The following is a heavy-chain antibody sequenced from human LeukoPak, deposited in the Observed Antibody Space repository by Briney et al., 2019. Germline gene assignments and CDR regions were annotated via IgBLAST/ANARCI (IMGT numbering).Heavy chain of an antibody. D-gene: IGHD3-10*01. CDR2: IKSDGSST. Sequence: AGGSLRLSCAASGFTFSSYWMHWVRQAPGKGLVWVSRIKSDGSSTRYADSVRGRFTISRDNAKNTLYVQMNSLRAEDTAAYSCARGNYYNGSGSSPLDNWGQGTLVTVSS. CDR1: GFTFSSYW. J-gene: IGHJ4*02. V-gene: IGHV3-74*01. CDR3: ARGNYYNGSGSSPLDN.